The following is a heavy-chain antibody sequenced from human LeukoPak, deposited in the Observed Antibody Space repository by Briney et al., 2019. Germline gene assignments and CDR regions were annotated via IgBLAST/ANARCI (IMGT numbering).Heavy chain of an antibody. CDR3: ASSGAWYSSSRNFDY. Sequence: ASVKVSCKASGYTFTSYAMHWVRQAPGQRLEWMGWINAGNGNTKYSQKFQGRVTIARDTSASTAYMELSSLRSEDTAVYYCASSGAWYSSSRNFDYWGQGTLVTVSS. CDR2: INAGNGNT. D-gene: IGHD6-6*01. CDR1: GYTFTSYA. J-gene: IGHJ4*02. V-gene: IGHV1-3*01.